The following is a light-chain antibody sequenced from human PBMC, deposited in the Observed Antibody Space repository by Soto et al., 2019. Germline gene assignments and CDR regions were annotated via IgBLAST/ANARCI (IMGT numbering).Light chain of an antibody. V-gene: IGKV3-20*01. CDR2: GAS. CDR3: KQYGSSPWT. Sequence: EIVLTQSPVTLSLSPGERATLSCRASQSVSSSYLAWYQQIPGQAPRLLIYGASSRATGIPDRFSGSGSGTGFTLTISRLEPADFAVYYCKQYGSSPWTFGQGTKVDIK. CDR1: QSVSSSY. J-gene: IGKJ1*01.